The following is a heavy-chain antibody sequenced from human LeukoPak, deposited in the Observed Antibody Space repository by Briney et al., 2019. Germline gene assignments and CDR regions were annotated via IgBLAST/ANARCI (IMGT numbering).Heavy chain of an antibody. D-gene: IGHD5-24*01. J-gene: IGHJ4*02. CDR3: ARHGRMGTINPSY. CDR1: GGSISNSSYY. Sequence: PSETLSLTCTVSGGSISNSSYYWGWIRQPPGKGLEWIGSKYYSGSTYYNPSLKSRATISVDTSKNQFSLKLSSVTAADTAVYYCARHGRMGTINPSYWGQGTLVTVSS. V-gene: IGHV4-39*01. CDR2: KYYSGST.